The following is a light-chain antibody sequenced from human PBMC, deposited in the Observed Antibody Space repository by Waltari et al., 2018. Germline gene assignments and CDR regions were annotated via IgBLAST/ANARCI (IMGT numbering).Light chain of an antibody. J-gene: IGKJ1*01. CDR1: QSLLHSNGYNY. Sequence: DVVMTQSPLSLPVNPGEPASISCRSSQSLLHSNGYNYLDWYLQKPGQSPQLLIYLGSNRASGVPDRFSGSGSGTDFTLKISRVEAEYVGVYYCMQALQTPTFGQGTKVEIK. CDR3: MQALQTPT. V-gene: IGKV2-28*01. CDR2: LGS.